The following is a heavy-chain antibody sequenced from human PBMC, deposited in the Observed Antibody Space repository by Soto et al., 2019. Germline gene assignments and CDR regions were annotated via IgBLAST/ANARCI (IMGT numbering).Heavy chain of an antibody. V-gene: IGHV3-30-3*01. D-gene: IGHD3-9*01. CDR2: ISYDGSNK. CDR3: ARGLDGTLGY. Sequence: GGSLRLSCAASGFTFSSYAMHWVRQAPGKGLEWVAVISYDGSNKYYADSVKGRFTISRDNSKNTLYLQMNSLRAEDTAVYYCARGLDGTLGYWGQGTLVTVSS. J-gene: IGHJ4*02. CDR1: GFTFSSYA.